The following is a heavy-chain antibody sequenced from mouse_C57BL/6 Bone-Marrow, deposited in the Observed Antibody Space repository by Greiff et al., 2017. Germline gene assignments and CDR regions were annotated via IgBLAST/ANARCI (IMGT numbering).Heavy chain of an antibody. D-gene: IGHD1-1*01. V-gene: IGHV1-81*01. Sequence: VQLQQSGAELARPGASVKLSCKASGYTFTSYGISWVKQRTGQGLEWIGEIYPRSGNTYYNEKFKGKATLTADKSYSTAYMELHSLTSEDSAVYFCARTEVTTVVRGYWGQGTTLTVSS. CDR1: GYTFTSYG. J-gene: IGHJ2*01. CDR3: ARTEVTTVVRGY. CDR2: IYPRSGNT.